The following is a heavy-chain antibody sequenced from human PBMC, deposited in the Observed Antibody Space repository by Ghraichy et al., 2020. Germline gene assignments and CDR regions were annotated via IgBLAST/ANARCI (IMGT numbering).Heavy chain of an antibody. V-gene: IGHV3-21*01. CDR2: ISSSSSYI. J-gene: IGHJ4*02. Sequence: GGSLRLSCAASGFTFSSYSMNWVRQAPGKGLEWVSSISSSSSYIYYADSVKGRFTISRDNAKNSLYLQMNSLRAEDTAVYYCASYLWGTLTTTMDDYWGQGTLVTVSS. D-gene: IGHD3-16*01. CDR3: ASYLWGTLTTTMDDY. CDR1: GFTFSSYS.